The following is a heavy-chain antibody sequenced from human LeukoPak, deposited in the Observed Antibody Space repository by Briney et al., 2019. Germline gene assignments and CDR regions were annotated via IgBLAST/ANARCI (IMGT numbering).Heavy chain of an antibody. CDR3: ASLSLGHY. CDR2: IYSGGST. D-gene: IGHD6-6*01. Sequence: GGSLRLSCAASGLTFNNNYMNWVRQAPGKGLEWVSVIYSGGSTYYADSVKGRFTISRDTSKNTLSLQMNSLRAEDTAVYYCASLSLGHYWGQGTLVTVSS. V-gene: IGHV3-53*01. J-gene: IGHJ4*02. CDR1: GLTFNNNY.